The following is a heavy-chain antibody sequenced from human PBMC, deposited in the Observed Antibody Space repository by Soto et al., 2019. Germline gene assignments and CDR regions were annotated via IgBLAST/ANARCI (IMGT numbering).Heavy chain of an antibody. CDR2: IIPALGTA. D-gene: IGHD4-17*01. V-gene: IGHV1-69*08. J-gene: IGHJ2*01. CDR1: GGTFSSHT. CDR3: ARPDFGDYWYFDR. Sequence: QDQLVQSGAEVKKPGSSVKVSCKASGGTFSSHTFSWVRQSPGQGLEWMGRIIPALGTATYAQKFPGSVTITADESATTVYMELNSLRSEDTSLYYCARPDFGDYWYFDRWGRCNLVTVSS.